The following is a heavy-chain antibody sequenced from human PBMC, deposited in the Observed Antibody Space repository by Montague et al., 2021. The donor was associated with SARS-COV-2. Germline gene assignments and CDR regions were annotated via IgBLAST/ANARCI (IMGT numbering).Heavy chain of an antibody. CDR3: ARAPPGYWGFVVVVAAHLDY. CDR2: IYYSGST. V-gene: IGHV4-39*07. Sequence: SESLSLTCTVAGGSISSSSYYWGWIRQPPGKGLEWIGSIYYSGSTYYNPSLKSRVTISVDTSKNQFSLKLRSVTAADTAVYYCARAPPGYWGFVVVVAAHLDYWGQGTLVTVSS. CDR1: GGSISSSSYY. D-gene: IGHD2-15*01. J-gene: IGHJ4*02.